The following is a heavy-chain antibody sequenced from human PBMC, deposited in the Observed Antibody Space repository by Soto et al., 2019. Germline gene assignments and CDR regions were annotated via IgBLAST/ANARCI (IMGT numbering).Heavy chain of an antibody. CDR2: IKEDGSEI. J-gene: IGHJ4*02. CDR3: GRDIGFAYVN. CDR1: GFNVRRYW. V-gene: IGHV3-7*01. Sequence: PGGSLRLSCAASGFNVRRYWMSWVRQAPGKGLEWVASIKEDGSEIYSLQSVRGRFAISRDSAGNALQVAMNYLSAEDTATYFCGRDIGFAYVNWGQGTLVTVSS. D-gene: IGHD3-16*01.